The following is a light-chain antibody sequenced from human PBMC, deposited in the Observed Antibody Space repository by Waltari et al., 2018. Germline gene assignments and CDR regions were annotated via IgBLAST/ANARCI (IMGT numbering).Light chain of an antibody. CDR1: SSDVGGYNY. CDR2: DVS. V-gene: IGLV2-11*01. J-gene: IGLJ1*01. CDR3: CSYAGSYFYV. Sequence: QSALTQPRSVSGSPGQSVTISCTGTSSDVGGYNYVSWYQQHPGKAPKLMIYDVSKRPSGVPDLFSGSKSGNTASLTISGLQAEDEADYYCCSYAGSYFYVFGTGTKVTVL.